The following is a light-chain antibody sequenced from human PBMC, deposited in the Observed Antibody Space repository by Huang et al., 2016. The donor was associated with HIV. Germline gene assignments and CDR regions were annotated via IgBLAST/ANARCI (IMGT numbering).Light chain of an antibody. Sequence: EIVMTQSPATLSVSPGERVTLSCRASQIISRRLAWYQRRPGQASRLLISDSTNRAAGSAARVSGSEAGTDFTLTISSLQSEDFAVYYCQQYNSWPPLTFGGGTKVEIK. J-gene: IGKJ4*01. CDR3: QQYNSWPPLT. V-gene: IGKV3-15*01. CDR2: DST. CDR1: QIISRR.